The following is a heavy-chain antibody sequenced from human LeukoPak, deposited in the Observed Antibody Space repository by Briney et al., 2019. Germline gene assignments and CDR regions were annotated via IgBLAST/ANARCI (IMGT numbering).Heavy chain of an antibody. D-gene: IGHD3-16*01. CDR3: AGSPHQNRKVMITFGGVIYY. CDR1: GFTFYDYA. Sequence: GGSLRLSCAASGFTFYDYAMHWVRQAPGKGLEWVSLISGDGGSTYYADSVKGRFTISRDNSKNSLYLQMNSLRTEDTALYYCAGSPHQNRKVMITFGGVIYYWGQGTLVTVSS. J-gene: IGHJ4*02. V-gene: IGHV3-43*02. CDR2: ISGDGGST.